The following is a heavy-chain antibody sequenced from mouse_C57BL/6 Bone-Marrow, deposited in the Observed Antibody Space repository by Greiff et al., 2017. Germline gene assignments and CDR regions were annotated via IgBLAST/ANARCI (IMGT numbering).Heavy chain of an antibody. CDR3: ARYKGHYYGSSYDYFDY. CDR1: GFTFTDYY. CDR2: IRNKANGYTT. J-gene: IGHJ2*01. V-gene: IGHV7-3*01. Sequence: EVKVVESGGGLVQPGGSLSLSCAASGFTFTDYYMSWVRQPPGKALEWLGFIRNKANGYTTEYSVSVKGRFTNARDNSPSILYLQMNALRAEDSATYYCARYKGHYYGSSYDYFDYWGQGTTLTVSS. D-gene: IGHD1-1*01.